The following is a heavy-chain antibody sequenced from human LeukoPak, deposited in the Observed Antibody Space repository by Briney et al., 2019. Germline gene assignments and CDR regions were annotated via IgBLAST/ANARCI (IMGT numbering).Heavy chain of an antibody. Sequence: SETLSLTCTVSGGSTSSSSYYWGWIRQPPGKGLEWIGNLYYTGNTHYKSSLKSRLTISVDTSRNQFSLKLSSMTAADTAVYYCARGSGLGLDVWGQGTTVTVSS. V-gene: IGHV4-39*01. CDR3: ARGSGLGLDV. CDR2: LYYTGNT. D-gene: IGHD6-25*01. CDR1: GGSTSSSSYY. J-gene: IGHJ6*02.